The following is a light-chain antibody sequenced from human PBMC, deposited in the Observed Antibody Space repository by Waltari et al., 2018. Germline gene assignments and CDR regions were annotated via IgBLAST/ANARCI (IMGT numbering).Light chain of an antibody. V-gene: IGLV1-44*01. CDR2: SNN. CDR1: SPHIGSNT. Sequence: QSVLTQPPSASGTPGRRVTTSSSGTSPHIGSNTVHWYQQLPGTAPKLPIYSNNQRPSGVPDRFSGSKSGTSASLAISGLQSEDEADYYCAAWDDSLNGPVFGGGTKLTVL. CDR3: AAWDDSLNGPV. J-gene: IGLJ3*02.